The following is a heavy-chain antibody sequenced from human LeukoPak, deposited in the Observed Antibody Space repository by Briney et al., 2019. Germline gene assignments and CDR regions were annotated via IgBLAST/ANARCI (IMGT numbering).Heavy chain of an antibody. D-gene: IGHD1-26*01. V-gene: IGHV3-74*01. J-gene: IGHJ6*03. Sequence: GGSLRLSCAASGFTFGSYWMHWVRQAPGKGLVWVSRINSDGSSTSYADSVKGRFTISRDNAKNTLYLQMNSLRAEDTAVYYCATGSYPTYYYYYMDVWGKGTTVTISS. CDR3: ATGSYPTYYYYYMDV. CDR2: INSDGSST. CDR1: GFTFGSYW.